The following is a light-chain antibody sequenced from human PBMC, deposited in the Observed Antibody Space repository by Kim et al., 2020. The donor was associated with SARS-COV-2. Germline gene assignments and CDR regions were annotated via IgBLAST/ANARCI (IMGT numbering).Light chain of an antibody. CDR3: QACDSSTGSV. CDR2: QDN. Sequence: SYELTQPPSVSVSPGQTASITCSGDKLGDKYACWYQQKPGQSPVVVIYQDNKRPSGIPERFSGSNSGNTATLTISGTQAMDEADYYCQACDSSTGSVFGTGTKVTVL. CDR1: KLGDKY. V-gene: IGLV3-1*01. J-gene: IGLJ1*01.